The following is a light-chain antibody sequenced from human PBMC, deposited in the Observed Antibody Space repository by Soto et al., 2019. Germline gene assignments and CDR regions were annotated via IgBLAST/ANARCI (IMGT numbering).Light chain of an antibody. Sequence: DIQMTQSPSSLSASVGDRVTISCRASQRISSYVNWYRQKPGKAPELLIYVVSNLQSGVPSRFSGSGSGTGFTLIISSLQPEDSATYYCQQTYNNPLTFGGGTKLEIK. V-gene: IGKV1-39*01. CDR1: QRISSY. CDR3: QQTYNNPLT. J-gene: IGKJ4*01. CDR2: VVS.